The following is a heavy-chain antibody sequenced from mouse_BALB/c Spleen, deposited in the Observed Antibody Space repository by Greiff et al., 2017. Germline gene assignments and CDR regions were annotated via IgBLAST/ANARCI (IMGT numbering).Heavy chain of an antibody. CDR1: GFNIKDYY. CDR2: IDPENGNT. Sequence: VQLQQSGAELVRPGALVKLSCKASGFNIKDYYMHWVKQRPEQGLEWIGWIDPENGNTIYDPKFQGKASITADTSSNTAYLQLSSLTSEDTAVYYCARRGAMDHWGQGTSVTVSS. J-gene: IGHJ4*01. V-gene: IGHV14-1*02. CDR3: ARRGAMDH.